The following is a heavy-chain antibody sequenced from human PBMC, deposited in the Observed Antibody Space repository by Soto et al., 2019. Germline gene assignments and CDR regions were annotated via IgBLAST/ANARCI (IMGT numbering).Heavy chain of an antibody. CDR1: GFTFSSYA. V-gene: IGHV3-30-3*01. CDR3: ARKETVDYGHWDY. Sequence: GSLRLSCAASGFTFSSYAMHWVRQAPGKGLEWVAVISYDGSNKYYADSVKGRFTISRDNSKNTLYLQMNSLRAEDTAVYYCARKETVDYGHWDYWGQGTLVTVSS. J-gene: IGHJ4*02. D-gene: IGHD3-10*01. CDR2: ISYDGSNK.